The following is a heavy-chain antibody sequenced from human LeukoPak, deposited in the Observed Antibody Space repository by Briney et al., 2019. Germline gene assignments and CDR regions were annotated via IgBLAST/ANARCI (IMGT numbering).Heavy chain of an antibody. J-gene: IGHJ6*03. Sequence: ASVKVSCKASGYTFTSYGISWVRQAPGQGLEWMGWISAYNGNTNYAQKLQGRVTMTTDTSTSTAYMELRSLRSDDTAVYYCARDQPLDYYYYYMDVWGKGTTVTVSS. CDR1: GYTFTSYG. CDR3: ARDQPLDYYYYYMDV. V-gene: IGHV1-18*01. CDR2: ISAYNGNT.